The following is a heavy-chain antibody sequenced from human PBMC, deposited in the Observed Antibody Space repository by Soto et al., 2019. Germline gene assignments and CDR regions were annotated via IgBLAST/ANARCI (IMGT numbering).Heavy chain of an antibody. Sequence: GGSLRLSCAASGFTFSSYAMSWVRQAPGKGLEWVSAISGSGGSTYYADSVKGRFTISRDNSKNTLYLQMNSLRAEDTAVYYCARDLGDFWSGYYRLNVPGDYGMDVWGQGTTVTVSS. CDR2: ISGSGGST. D-gene: IGHD3-3*01. CDR1: GFTFSSYA. V-gene: IGHV3-23*01. J-gene: IGHJ6*02. CDR3: ARDLGDFWSGYYRLNVPGDYGMDV.